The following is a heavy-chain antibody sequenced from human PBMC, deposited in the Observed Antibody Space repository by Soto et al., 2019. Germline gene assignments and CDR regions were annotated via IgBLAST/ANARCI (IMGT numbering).Heavy chain of an antibody. CDR2: IYYSGST. J-gene: IGHJ5*02. CDR3: ARSMTTLFDP. Sequence: SETLSLTCTVCGGSISSSSYYWGWIRQPPGKGLEWIGSIYYSGSTYYNPSLKSRVTISVDTSKNQFSLKLSSVTAADTAVYYCARSMTTLFDPWGQGTLVTVSS. V-gene: IGHV4-39*01. D-gene: IGHD4-17*01. CDR1: GGSISSSSYY.